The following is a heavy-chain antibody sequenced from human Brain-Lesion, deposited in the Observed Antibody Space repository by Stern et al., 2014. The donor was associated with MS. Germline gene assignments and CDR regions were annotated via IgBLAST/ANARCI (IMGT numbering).Heavy chain of an antibody. CDR3: ARSPATPSGYDRFDY. CDR1: GYLFDDYW. J-gene: IGHJ4*02. Sequence: VQLVQSGAEVKKPGESLKISCEASGYLFDDYWIGWVRQMSGRGLELVAIIFPRDSNTRYSPSVQGQATISADKSISTAYLQWSSLKASDPAMYYCARSPATPSGYDRFDYWGQGALVTVSS. CDR2: IFPRDSNT. D-gene: IGHD5-12*01. V-gene: IGHV5-51*03.